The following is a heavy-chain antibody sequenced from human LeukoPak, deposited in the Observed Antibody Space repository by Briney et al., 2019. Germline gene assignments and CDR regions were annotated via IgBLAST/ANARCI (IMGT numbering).Heavy chain of an antibody. Sequence: SETLSLTCTVSGGSISSYYWSWIRQPAGKGLEWSGRIYTSGSTNYNPSLKSRVTMSVDTSKNQFSLKLSSVTAADTAVYYCARAVGSGSFQTYYYYMDVWGKGTTVTISS. D-gene: IGHD3-10*01. J-gene: IGHJ6*03. V-gene: IGHV4-4*07. CDR2: IYTSGST. CDR1: GGSISSYY. CDR3: ARAVGSGSFQTYYYYMDV.